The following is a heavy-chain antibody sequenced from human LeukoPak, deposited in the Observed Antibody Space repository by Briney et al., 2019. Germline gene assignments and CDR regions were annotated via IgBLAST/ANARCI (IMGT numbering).Heavy chain of an antibody. Sequence: ASVKVSCKASRYTFTSYSMHWVRQAPGQGLEWMGMINPSGGVTSYAQKFQGRVTMTSDTSTSTVYMDLYSLRSEDTAVYYCARGIAVAATDYWGQGTLVTVSS. D-gene: IGHD6-19*01. J-gene: IGHJ4*02. CDR2: INPSGGVT. CDR1: RYTFTSYS. CDR3: ARGIAVAATDY. V-gene: IGHV1-46*01.